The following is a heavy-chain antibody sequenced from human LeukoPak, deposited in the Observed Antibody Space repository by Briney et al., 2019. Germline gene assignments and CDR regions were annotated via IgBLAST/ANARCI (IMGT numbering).Heavy chain of an antibody. J-gene: IGHJ4*02. CDR2: IISDGSST. V-gene: IGHV3-74*01. D-gene: IGHD3-9*01. Sequence: GGSLRLSCAASGFTFSMYWMHWVRQAPGKGLVWVSRIISDGSSTSYADSVKGRFTMSRDNAKNTLYLQMNSLRAEDTAVYYCAGGTGFIIKDWGQGTLVTVSS. CDR1: GFTFSMYW. CDR3: AGGTGFIIKD.